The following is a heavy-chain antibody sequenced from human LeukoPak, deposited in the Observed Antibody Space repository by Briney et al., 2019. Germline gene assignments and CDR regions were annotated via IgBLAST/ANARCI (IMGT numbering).Heavy chain of an antibody. D-gene: IGHD3-3*01. V-gene: IGHV3-30-3*01. CDR1: GFTFSSYA. CDR2: ISYDGSNK. Sequence: GGSLRLSCAASGFTFSSYAMHWVRQAPGKGLEWVAVISYDGSNKYYADSVKGRFTISRDNSKNTLYLQTNSLRAEDTAVYYCARHDFWSGLFDYWGQGTLVTVSS. J-gene: IGHJ4*02. CDR3: ARHDFWSGLFDY.